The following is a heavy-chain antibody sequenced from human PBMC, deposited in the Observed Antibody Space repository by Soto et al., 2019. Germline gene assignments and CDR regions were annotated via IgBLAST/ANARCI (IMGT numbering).Heavy chain of an antibody. Sequence: SETLSLTCTVSGGSISSSSYYWGWIRQPPGKGLEWIGSIYYSGSTYYNPSLKSRVTISVDTSKNQFSLKLSSVTAADTAVYYCARLHYDFWSGYPHYYYCYGMDVWGQGTTVTVSS. J-gene: IGHJ6*02. CDR3: ARLHYDFWSGYPHYYYCYGMDV. V-gene: IGHV4-39*01. CDR1: GGSISSSSYY. D-gene: IGHD3-3*01. CDR2: IYYSGST.